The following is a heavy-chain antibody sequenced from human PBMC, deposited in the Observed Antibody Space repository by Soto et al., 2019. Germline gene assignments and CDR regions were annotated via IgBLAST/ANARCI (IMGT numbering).Heavy chain of an antibody. CDR2: ISGSGDTK. CDR3: AKYCSSDVCFDY. J-gene: IGHJ4*02. CDR1: GFTFSACT. D-gene: IGHD2-8*01. Sequence: PGGSLRLSCASSGFTFSACTMNWVRQAPGKGLEWVSVISGSGDTKYYADSVKGRFTISRDNAKNSLYLQMSSLRGEDTAVYYCAKYCSSDVCFDYWGQGTLVTVSS. V-gene: IGHV3-48*01.